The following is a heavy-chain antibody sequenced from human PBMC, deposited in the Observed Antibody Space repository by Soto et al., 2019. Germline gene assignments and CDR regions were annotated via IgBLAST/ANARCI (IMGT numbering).Heavy chain of an antibody. V-gene: IGHV4-39*07. CDR3: AIRIAAARNRFAFAT. J-gene: IGHJ3*02. CDR1: DDSVSSCSYF. Sequence: SGTLSLTCTVSDDSVSSCSYFCTWIRQPPRKGLEWIGSIYHSGSTYYNPSLKSRVTISVDTSKNQFSLKLSSVTAADTAVYFCAIRIAAARNRFAFATLVQWPRVT. CDR2: IYHSGST. D-gene: IGHD6-25*01.